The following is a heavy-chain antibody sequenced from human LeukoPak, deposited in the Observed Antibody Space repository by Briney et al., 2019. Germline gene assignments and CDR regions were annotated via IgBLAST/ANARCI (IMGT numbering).Heavy chain of an antibody. D-gene: IGHD3-16*02. V-gene: IGHV3-48*03. CDR1: GFTFSSYE. CDR2: ISSSGSTI. Sequence: PGGSLRLSCAASGFTFSSYEMNWVRQAPGKGLEWVSYISSSGSTIYYADSVKGRFTISRDNAKNSLYLQMNSLRAEDTAVYYCAKAVREDYDYVWGSYRYTPFGAFDIWGQGTMVTVSS. CDR3: AKAVREDYDYVWGSYRYTPFGAFDI. J-gene: IGHJ3*02.